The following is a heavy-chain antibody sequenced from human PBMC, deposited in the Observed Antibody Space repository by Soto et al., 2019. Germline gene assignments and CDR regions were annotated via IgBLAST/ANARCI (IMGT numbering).Heavy chain of an antibody. D-gene: IGHD2-2*01. Sequence: SETLSLTCAVSGGSISSSNWWSWVRQPPGKGLEWIGEIYHSGSTNYNPSLKSRVTISVDKSKNQFSLKLSSVTAAVTAVYYCARVSFAHCSSTSCSNNWFDPWGQGTLVTVSS. CDR2: IYHSGST. CDR3: ARVSFAHCSSTSCSNNWFDP. V-gene: IGHV4-4*02. CDR1: GGSISSSNW. J-gene: IGHJ5*02.